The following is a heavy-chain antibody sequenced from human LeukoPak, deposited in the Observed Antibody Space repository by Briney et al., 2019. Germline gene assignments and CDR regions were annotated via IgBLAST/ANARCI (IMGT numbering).Heavy chain of an antibody. CDR1: GGSFSGYY. CDR3: AREDYLGTYYFDY. CDR2: INHSGST. Sequence: SETLSLTCAVYGGSFSGYYWSWIRQPPGKGLEWVGEINHSGSTNYNPSLKSRVTISVDTSKNQFSLKLSSVTAADTAVYYCAREDYLGTYYFDYWGQGTLVTVSS. D-gene: IGHD2/OR15-2a*01. V-gene: IGHV4-34*01. J-gene: IGHJ4*02.